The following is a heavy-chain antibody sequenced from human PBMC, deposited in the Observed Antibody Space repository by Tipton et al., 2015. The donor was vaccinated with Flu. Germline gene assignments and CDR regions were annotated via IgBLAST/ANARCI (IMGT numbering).Heavy chain of an antibody. D-gene: IGHD3-3*01. CDR2: ISSSGSTI. Sequence: SLRLSCAASGFTFSDDYMSWIRQAPGKGLEWVSHISSSGSTINYADSVKGRFTISRDNAKNSLYLQMNGLRAEDTAVYYCARDHPPSITVLGEITDYFGMDVWGQGTTVTVSS. CDR1: GFTFSDDY. V-gene: IGHV3-11*01. CDR3: ARDHPPSITVLGEITDYFGMDV. J-gene: IGHJ6*02.